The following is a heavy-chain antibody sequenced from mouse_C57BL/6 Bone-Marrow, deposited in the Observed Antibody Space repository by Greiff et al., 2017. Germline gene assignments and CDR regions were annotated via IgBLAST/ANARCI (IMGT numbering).Heavy chain of an antibody. D-gene: IGHD1-1*01. Sequence: VQLQQSGAELVRPGASVTLSCKASGYTFTDYEMHWVKQTPVHGLEWIGAIYPETGGTAYNQKFKGKAILTADKSSSTAYMELRSLTSEDSAVYYCTRRRSGYYWGQGTAVTVSS. J-gene: IGHJ4*01. CDR2: IYPETGGT. V-gene: IGHV1-15*01. CDR3: TRRRSGYY. CDR1: GYTFTDYE.